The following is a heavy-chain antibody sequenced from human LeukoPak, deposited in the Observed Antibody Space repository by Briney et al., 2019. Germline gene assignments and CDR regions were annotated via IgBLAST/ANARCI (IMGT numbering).Heavy chain of an antibody. J-gene: IGHJ3*02. V-gene: IGHV4-34*01. CDR3: AIASYCSSTSCYDAFDI. D-gene: IGHD2-2*01. Sequence: SETLSLTCVVYGGSFSGYYWSWIRQPPRKGLEWIGAINHSGSTNYNPSLKSRVTISVDTSKNQFSLKLSSVTSADTAVYYCAIASYCSSTSCYDAFDIWGQGTMVTVSS. CDR2: INHSGST. CDR1: GGSFSGYY.